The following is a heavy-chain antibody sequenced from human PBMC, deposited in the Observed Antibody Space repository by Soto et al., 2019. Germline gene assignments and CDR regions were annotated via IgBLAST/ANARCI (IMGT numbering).Heavy chain of an antibody. CDR2: IYYSGST. V-gene: IGHV4-30-4*01. CDR3: AREGAGTGEDYYYYYGMDV. CDR1: GGPISSGDYY. J-gene: IGHJ6*02. D-gene: IGHD6-13*01. Sequence: QVQLQESGPGLVKPSQTLSLTCTVSGGPISSGDYYWSWIRQPPGKGLEWIGYIYYSGSTYYNPSLKSRVTISVDTSKNQFSLKLSSVTAADTAVYYCAREGAGTGEDYYYYYGMDVWGQGTTVTVSS.